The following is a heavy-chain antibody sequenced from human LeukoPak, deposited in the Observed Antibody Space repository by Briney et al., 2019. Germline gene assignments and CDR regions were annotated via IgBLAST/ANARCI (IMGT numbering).Heavy chain of an antibody. D-gene: IGHD6-19*01. CDR3: ARASSGWSRGRSWFDP. V-gene: IGHV4-4*07. Sequence: TSETLSLTCTVSGGSISSYYWSWIRQPAGKGLEWIGRIYTSGSTNYNPSLKSRVTVSVDTSKNQFSLKLSSVTAADTAVYYCARASSGWSRGRSWFDPWGQGTLVTVSS. J-gene: IGHJ5*02. CDR2: IYTSGST. CDR1: GGSISSYY.